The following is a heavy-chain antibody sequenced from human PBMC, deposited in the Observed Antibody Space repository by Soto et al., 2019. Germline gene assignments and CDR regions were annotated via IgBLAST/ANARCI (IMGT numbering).Heavy chain of an antibody. CDR3: AKEWVYDSSGYYNSFDY. CDR2: ISDDGSKK. D-gene: IGHD3-22*01. V-gene: IGHV3-30*18. Sequence: PGGSLRLSCAASGFTFSTSGMHRVRQAPGKGLEWVAVISDDGSKKYYADSVKGRFTISRDNSKNTLYLQMNSLRAEDTAVYYCAKEWVYDSSGYYNSFDYWGQGT. J-gene: IGHJ4*02. CDR1: GFTFSTSG.